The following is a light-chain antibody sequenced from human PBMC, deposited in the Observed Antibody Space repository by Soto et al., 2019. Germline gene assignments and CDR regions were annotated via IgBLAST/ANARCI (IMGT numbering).Light chain of an antibody. CDR3: QQYYTTPPL. CDR1: QTVLYSSNNKNY. Sequence: DIVMTQSPDSLAVSLGERATINCKSSQTVLYSSNNKNYLAWYQQKPGQPPKLLIYWASTRESGVPDRFSGSGSGTDFTLTISSLQAEDVAVYYCQQYYTTPPLFGQGTRLAIK. V-gene: IGKV4-1*01. CDR2: WAS. J-gene: IGKJ5*01.